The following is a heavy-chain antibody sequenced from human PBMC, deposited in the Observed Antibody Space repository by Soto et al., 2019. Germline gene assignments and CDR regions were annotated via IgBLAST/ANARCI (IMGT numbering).Heavy chain of an antibody. CDR3: ARGSRSYYYGMDV. V-gene: IGHV5-51*01. Sequence: PGESLTISGKASGYSFTSYWIGWVRQMPGKGLEWMGIIYPGDSDTRYSPSFQGQVTISADKSISTAYLQWSSLKASDTAMYYCARGSRSYYYGMDVWGQGTTVTGS. CDR1: GYSFTSYW. J-gene: IGHJ6*02. CDR2: IYPGDSDT.